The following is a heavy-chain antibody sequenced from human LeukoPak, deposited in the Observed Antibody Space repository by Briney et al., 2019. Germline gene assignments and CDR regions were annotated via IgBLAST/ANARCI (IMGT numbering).Heavy chain of an antibody. D-gene: IGHD4-17*01. Sequence: GGSLRLSCAASGFTFSSYAMSWVRQAPGKGLEWVSAISGSGGSTYYADSVKGRFTISRDNAKNSLFLQMNSLRAEDTAVYFCAKGDDYGDYDEFDYWGQGTLVTVSS. CDR3: AKGDDYGDYDEFDY. J-gene: IGHJ4*02. CDR1: GFTFSSYA. V-gene: IGHV3-23*01. CDR2: ISGSGGST.